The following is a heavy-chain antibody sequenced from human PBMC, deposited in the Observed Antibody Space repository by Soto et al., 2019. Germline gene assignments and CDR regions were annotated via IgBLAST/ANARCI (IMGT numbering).Heavy chain of an antibody. Sequence: QLQLQESGPGLVKPSDTLSLTCTVPGGSISSRSYYWGGIRQPPGKGLELSGRIYYSGSTYYNPSLQSRVTISVDTSKNQAALKLGSVTAADTAVYCCSAGYCSGGSCSPIDYWGQGTLVPGSS. CDR2: IYYSGST. D-gene: IGHD2-15*01. V-gene: IGHV4-39*01. CDR3: SAGYCSGGSCSPIDY. CDR1: GGSISSRSYY. J-gene: IGHJ4*02.